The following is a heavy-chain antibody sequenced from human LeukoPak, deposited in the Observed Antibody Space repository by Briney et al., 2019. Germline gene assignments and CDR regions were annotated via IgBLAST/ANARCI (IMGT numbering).Heavy chain of an antibody. CDR2: INPNSGGT. CDR1: GYTFTGYY. CDR3: ARGRDEYYDSSGYAFDI. V-gene: IGHV1-2*02. D-gene: IGHD3-22*01. Sequence: GASVKVSCKASGYTFTGYYMHWVRQAPGQGLEWMGWINPNSGGTNYAQKFQGRVTMTRDTSISTAYMELSRLRSDDTAVYYCARGRDEYYDSSGYAFDIWGQGTMVTVSS. J-gene: IGHJ3*02.